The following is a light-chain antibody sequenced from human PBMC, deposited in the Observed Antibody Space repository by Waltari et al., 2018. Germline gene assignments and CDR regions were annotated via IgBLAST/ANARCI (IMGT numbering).Light chain of an antibody. V-gene: IGLV2-8*01. Sequence: ALTQPPSVSGSPGQSVTISCSGSSSDIGTYNYVSWYQQHTGKAPKLIIFDVRKRPSGVSTRFSGSKSGNTASLTISGLQTEDEADFYCNSYAGNNNWVFGGGTRLTVV. J-gene: IGLJ3*02. CDR1: SSDIGTYNY. CDR3: NSYAGNNNWV. CDR2: DVR.